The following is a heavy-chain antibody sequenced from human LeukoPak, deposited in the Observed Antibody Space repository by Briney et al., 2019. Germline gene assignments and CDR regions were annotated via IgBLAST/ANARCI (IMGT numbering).Heavy chain of an antibody. J-gene: IGHJ3*02. Sequence: PSETLSLTCTVSGGSISSSSYYWGWIRQPPGKGLEWIGSIYYSGSTSYNPSLKSRVTISEDTSKNQFSLKLSSVTAADTAVYYCARELRGVVVPAAISFDIWGQGTMVTVSS. V-gene: IGHV4-39*07. CDR1: GGSISSSSYY. CDR3: ARELRGVVVPAAISFDI. CDR2: IYYSGST. D-gene: IGHD2-2*01.